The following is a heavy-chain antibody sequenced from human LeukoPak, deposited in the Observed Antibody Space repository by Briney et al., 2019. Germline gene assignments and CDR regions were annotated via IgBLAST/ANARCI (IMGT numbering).Heavy chain of an antibody. CDR1: GYTFTGYY. J-gene: IGHJ4*02. D-gene: IGHD5-12*01. CDR2: INPNSGGT. V-gene: IGHV1-2*02. CDR3: ARDRSQYSGYDGYYFDY. Sequence: ASVKVSCKASGYTFTGYYMHWVRQAPGQGLEWMGWINPNSGGTNYAQKFQGRVTMTRDTSISTAYMELSRLRSDDTAVYYCARDRSQYSGYDGYYFDYWGQGTLVTVSS.